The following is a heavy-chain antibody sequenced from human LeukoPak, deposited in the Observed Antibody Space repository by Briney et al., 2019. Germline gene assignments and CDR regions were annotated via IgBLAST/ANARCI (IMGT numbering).Heavy chain of an antibody. CDR1: GYTFTGYY. D-gene: IGHD3-22*01. Sequence: ASVKVSCKASGYTFTGYYMHWVRQAPGQGLEWMGRFNPNSGGTNYAQKFQGRVTMTRDTSISTAYMELSRLRSDDTAVYYCARAEIYYDSSGYYFYWGQGTLVTVSS. V-gene: IGHV1-2*06. CDR2: FNPNSGGT. J-gene: IGHJ4*02. CDR3: ARAEIYYDSSGYYFY.